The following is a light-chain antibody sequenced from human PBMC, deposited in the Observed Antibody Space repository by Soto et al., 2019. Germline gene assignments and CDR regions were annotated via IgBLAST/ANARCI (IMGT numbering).Light chain of an antibody. J-gene: IGKJ1*01. CDR2: AAS. Sequence: AIQMTQSPWARAAPVGGRGTSTCRASQGIRNDLGWYQQKPGKAPKLLIYAASSLQSGVPSRFSGSGSGTDFTLTISSLQPEDFATYYCLQHNTYPRTFGQGTKVDIK. CDR3: LQHNTYPRT. CDR1: QGIRND. V-gene: IGKV1-6*01.